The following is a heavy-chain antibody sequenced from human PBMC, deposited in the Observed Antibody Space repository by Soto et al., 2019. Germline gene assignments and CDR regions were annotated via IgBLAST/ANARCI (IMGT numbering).Heavy chain of an antibody. Sequence: QVQLVQSGAEVKKPGASVKVSCKASGYTFTSYGISWVRQAPGQGLEWMGWISAYNGNTNYAQKLQGRVTMTTDTSTSTAYMELRSLRSDGTAVYYCARRASSCPQRSCYYGMDVWGQGTTVTVSS. J-gene: IGHJ6*02. CDR2: ISAYNGNT. CDR1: GYTFTSYG. CDR3: ARRASSCPQRSCYYGMDV. V-gene: IGHV1-18*01. D-gene: IGHD6-13*01.